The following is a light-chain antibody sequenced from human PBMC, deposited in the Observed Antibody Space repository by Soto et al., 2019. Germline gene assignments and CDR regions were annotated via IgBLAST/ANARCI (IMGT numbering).Light chain of an antibody. CDR1: SSNIGAGYD. Sequence: QSLLTQPPSVSGAPGQRVTISCTGSSSNIGAGYDVHWYQQLPGTAPKLLIYGNSNRPSGVPDRFSGSKSGTSASLAITGLQAEDEADDYCQSYDSRLSRVFGGGTKLTVL. V-gene: IGLV1-40*01. CDR3: QSYDSRLSRV. J-gene: IGLJ2*01. CDR2: GNS.